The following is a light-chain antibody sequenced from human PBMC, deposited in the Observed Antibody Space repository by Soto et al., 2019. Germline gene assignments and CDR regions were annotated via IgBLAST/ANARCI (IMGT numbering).Light chain of an antibody. J-gene: IGKJ1*01. CDR2: GAS. CDR3: QQYYNWPT. CDR1: QSVSSN. Sequence: EIVMTQSPATLSVSPGERATLSCRASQSVSSNLAWYQQKPGQAPRLRIYGASTRDTGIPARLSASGSGTEFTLTISSLQSEDFAVYYCQQYYNWPTFGQGTKVEIK. V-gene: IGKV3-15*01.